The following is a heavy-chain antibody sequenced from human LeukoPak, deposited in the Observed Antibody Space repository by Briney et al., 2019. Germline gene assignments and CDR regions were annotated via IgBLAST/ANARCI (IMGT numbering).Heavy chain of an antibody. D-gene: IGHD3-9*01. V-gene: IGHV3-53*01. CDR3: VSHSDSLTSYSFDY. Sequence: GGSLRLSCAAAGFTVSSNYMSWVRQAPGKGREWVSIIYSGGNTYYADSVKGRFTVSRDGSKNTLSLQMNSLRAEDTAVYYCVSHSDSLTSYSFDYWGRGTLVTVSS. CDR1: GFTVSSNY. J-gene: IGHJ4*02. CDR2: IYSGGNT.